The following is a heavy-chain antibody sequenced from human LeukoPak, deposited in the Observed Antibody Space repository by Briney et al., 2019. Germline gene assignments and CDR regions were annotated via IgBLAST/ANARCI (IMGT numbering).Heavy chain of an antibody. CDR1: GGSISSGGYY. J-gene: IGHJ4*02. Sequence: PSETLSLTCTVSGGSISSGGYYWSWIRQPPGKGLEWIGYIYHSGSTYYNPSLKSRVTISVDRSKNQFSLKLSSVTAADTAVYYCARGGYIAELDYWGQGTLVTVSS. V-gene: IGHV4-30-2*01. D-gene: IGHD5-24*01. CDR3: ARGGYIAELDY. CDR2: IYHSGST.